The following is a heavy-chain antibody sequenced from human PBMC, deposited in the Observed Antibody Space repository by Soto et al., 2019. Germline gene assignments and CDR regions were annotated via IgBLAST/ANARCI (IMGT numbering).Heavy chain of an antibody. V-gene: IGHV4-30-2*01. CDR2: IYPSGST. CDR3: ARGWNTVTTYYH. J-gene: IGHJ5*02. CDR1: GGSISSGGYS. D-gene: IGHD4-17*01. Sequence: QLQLQESGSGLVKPSQTLSLTCAVSGGSISSGGYSWSWIRQPPGKGLEWIGYIYPSGSTYYKPSLRSRIAISVDRSKSLCPLRLRSVTSADTAADYCARGWNTVTTYYHWGQRSLVTVSS.